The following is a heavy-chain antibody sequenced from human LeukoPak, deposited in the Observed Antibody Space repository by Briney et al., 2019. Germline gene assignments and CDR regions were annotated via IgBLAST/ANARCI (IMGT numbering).Heavy chain of an antibody. J-gene: IGHJ6*03. V-gene: IGHV3-48*04. CDR2: ISSSSSTI. CDR3: ARGDYDILTGYYETYYYYYYMDV. D-gene: IGHD3-9*01. Sequence: GGSLRLSCAASGFTFSSYNMNWVRQAPGKGLEWVSYISSSSSTIYYADSVKGRFTISRDNAKNSLYLQMNSLRAEDTAVYYCARGDYDILTGYYETYYYYYYMDVWGKGTTVTISS. CDR1: GFTFSSYN.